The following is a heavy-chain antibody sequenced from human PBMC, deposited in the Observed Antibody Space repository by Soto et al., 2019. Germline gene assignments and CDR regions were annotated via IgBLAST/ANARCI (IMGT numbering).Heavy chain of an antibody. CDR1: GVSVRSYT. V-gene: IGHV4-4*07. CDR2: VFSSVSA. J-gene: IGHJ4*02. D-gene: IGHD2-21*02. CDR3: ARDGMTTGDT. Sequence: SETLSLTCTVSGVSVRSYTWSWVRQPANKGLEWIGRVFSSVSATYNPSLKSRVSISMDTPENRISLKLDSVTAADAGVYFCARDGMTTGDTWGPGTLVTVSS.